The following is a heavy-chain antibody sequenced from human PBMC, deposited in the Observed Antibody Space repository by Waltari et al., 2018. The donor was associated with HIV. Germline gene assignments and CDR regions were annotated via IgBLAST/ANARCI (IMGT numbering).Heavy chain of an antibody. D-gene: IGHD3-22*01. J-gene: IGHJ4*02. CDR1: GYTFTAYY. CDR3: ARDSYYYDSSGFFPDF. CDR2: INLNSGDT. Sequence: QVQLVQSGAAVKKPGASVKVYCKASGYTFTAYYMHWVRQAPGQGLEWMGRINLNSGDTNYGQKFQGRVTMTRDTSISTAYMELSRLRSDDTAVYYCARDSYYYDSSGFFPDFWGQGTLVTVSS. V-gene: IGHV1-2*06.